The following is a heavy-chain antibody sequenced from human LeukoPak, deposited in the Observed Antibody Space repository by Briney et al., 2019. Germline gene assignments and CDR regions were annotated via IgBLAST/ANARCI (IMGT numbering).Heavy chain of an antibody. Sequence: GGSLRLSCAASGFTFSSYAMSWVRQAPGKGLEWVSAISGSGGSTYYADSVKGRFTISRDNSKNTLYLQMNSLRAEDTAVYYCEKDFFGVVIKGGKYYGGQEPLVTVSS. D-gene: IGHD3-3*01. V-gene: IGHV3-23*01. CDR2: ISGSGGST. J-gene: IGHJ4*02. CDR3: EKDFFGVVIKGGKYY. CDR1: GFTFSSYA.